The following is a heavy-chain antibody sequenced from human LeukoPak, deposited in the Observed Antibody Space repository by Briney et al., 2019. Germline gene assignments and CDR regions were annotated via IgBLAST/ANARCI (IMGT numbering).Heavy chain of an antibody. V-gene: IGHV3-21*01. Sequence: GGSLRLSCAASGFTFSSYSMNWVRQAPGKGLEWVSSTSSSSSYIYYADSVKGRFTISRDNAKNSLYLQMNSLRAEDTAVYYCARDLGYYDSSGYSDYWGQGTLVTVSS. J-gene: IGHJ4*02. D-gene: IGHD3-22*01. CDR1: GFTFSSYS. CDR2: TSSSSSYI. CDR3: ARDLGYYDSSGYSDY.